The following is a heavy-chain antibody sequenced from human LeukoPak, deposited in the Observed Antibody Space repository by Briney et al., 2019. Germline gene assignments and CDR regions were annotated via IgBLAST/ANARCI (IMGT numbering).Heavy chain of an antibody. CDR1: GGTFSSYT. D-gene: IGHD2-2*01. Sequence: SVKVSCKASGGTFSSYTISWVRQAPGQGLEWMGRIIPILGIANYVQKFQGRVTITADKSTSTAYMELSSLRSEDTAVYYCARYGLSGYCSSTSCYTSPVDYWGQGTLVTVSS. CDR3: ARYGLSGYCSSTSCYTSPVDY. J-gene: IGHJ4*02. V-gene: IGHV1-69*02. CDR2: IIPILGIA.